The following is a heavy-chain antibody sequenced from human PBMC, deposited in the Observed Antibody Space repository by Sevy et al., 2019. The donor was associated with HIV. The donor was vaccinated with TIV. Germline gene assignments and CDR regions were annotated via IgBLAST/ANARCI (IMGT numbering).Heavy chain of an antibody. CDR2: ISYDGRDK. Sequence: GGSLRLSCAASGFTFSTYAMHWVRQAPGKGLEWVAVISYDGRDKNYADSVKGRFTISRDNSKNTPYLQMNSLRIEDTAVYYCARDSDGYSYAFYGMDVWGQGTTVTVSS. J-gene: IGHJ6*02. V-gene: IGHV3-30*04. CDR3: ARDSDGYSYAFYGMDV. CDR1: GFTFSTYA. D-gene: IGHD5-18*01.